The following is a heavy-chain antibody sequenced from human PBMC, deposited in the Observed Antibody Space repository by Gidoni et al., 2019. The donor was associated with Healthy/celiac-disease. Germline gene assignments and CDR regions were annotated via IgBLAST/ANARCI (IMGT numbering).Heavy chain of an antibody. CDR1: GGSFSGDY. V-gene: IGHV4-34*01. CDR2: INHSGST. D-gene: IGHD3-22*01. CDR3: ARIDPYYFDY. Sequence: QVQLQQWGAGLLKPSENLSLTCAVDGGSFSGDYWSWIRQPPGKGLEWIGEINHSGSTNYNPSLKSRVTISVDTSKNQFSLKLSSVTAADAAVYYCARIDPYYFDYWGQGTLVTVSS. J-gene: IGHJ4*02.